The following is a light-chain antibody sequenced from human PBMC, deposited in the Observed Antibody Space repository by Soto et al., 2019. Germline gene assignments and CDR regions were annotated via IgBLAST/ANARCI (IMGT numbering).Light chain of an antibody. J-gene: IGKJ4*01. Sequence: DIVMTQSPDSLAVSLGERATINCKSSQTILYGSNNKNYLAWYQQRPGQPPKLLIHWASTRESGVPGRFSGSGSGKGLALATSSLQAEDVAVYHCQQYFRTQLTVGGGTKVDIK. V-gene: IGKV4-1*01. CDR1: QTILYGSNNKNY. CDR2: WAS. CDR3: QQYFRTQLT.